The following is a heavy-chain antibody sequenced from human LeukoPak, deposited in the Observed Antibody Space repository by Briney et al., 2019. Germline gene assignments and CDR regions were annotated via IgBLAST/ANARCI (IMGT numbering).Heavy chain of an antibody. Sequence: SVKVSCKAAGCTFTSYAISWVRQAPGQGLEWMGRIIPIFGTANYAQTFQGRLTITTDESTSKAYMEMSSLRSAAAAASYCSRDALVGATYIDYWGQGTLVTVSS. CDR3: SRDALVGATYIDY. V-gene: IGHV1-69*05. J-gene: IGHJ4*02. D-gene: IGHD1-26*01. CDR2: IIPIFGTA. CDR1: GCTFTSYA.